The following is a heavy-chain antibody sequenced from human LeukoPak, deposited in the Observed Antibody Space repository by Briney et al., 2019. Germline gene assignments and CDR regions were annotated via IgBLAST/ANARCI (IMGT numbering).Heavy chain of an antibody. J-gene: IGHJ4*02. CDR3: ARDYPPD. CDR1: GFTFSSYC. V-gene: IGHV3-7*01. CDR2: IKQDGSEK. Sequence: GGSLRLSCAASGFTFSSYCMSWVRQAPGKGLEWVANIKQDGSEKYYVDSVKGRFTFSRDNAKNSLYLQMNSLYAEDTAVYYCARDYPPDCGQGTLVTVSA.